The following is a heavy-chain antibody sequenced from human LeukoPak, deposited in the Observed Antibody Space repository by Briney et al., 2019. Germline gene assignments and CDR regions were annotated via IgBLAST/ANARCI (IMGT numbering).Heavy chain of an antibody. CDR3: ARDNDSRDPPHFDY. J-gene: IGHJ4*02. Sequence: GGSLRLSCAASGFTFSGSAMHWVRQASGKGLEWVGRTRSKANSYATAYAASVKGRFTISRDDSKNTAYLQMNSLKTEDTAVYYCARDNDSRDPPHFDYWGQGTLVTVSS. D-gene: IGHD3-16*01. V-gene: IGHV3-73*01. CDR2: TRSKANSYAT. CDR1: GFTFSGSA.